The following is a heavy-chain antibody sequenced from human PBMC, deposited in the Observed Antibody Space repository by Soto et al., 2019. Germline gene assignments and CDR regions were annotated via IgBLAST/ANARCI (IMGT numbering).Heavy chain of an antibody. V-gene: IGHV1-69*13. CDR2: IIPIFGTA. CDR3: ARTAASGYSSSWSPFDY. CDR1: GGTFSSYA. Sequence: SVKVSFKASGGTFSSYAISWVRQAPGQGLEWMGGIIPIFGTANYAQKFQGRVTITADESTSTAYMELSSLRSEDTAVYYCARTAASGYSSSWSPFDYWGQGTLVTVSS. D-gene: IGHD6-13*01. J-gene: IGHJ4*02.